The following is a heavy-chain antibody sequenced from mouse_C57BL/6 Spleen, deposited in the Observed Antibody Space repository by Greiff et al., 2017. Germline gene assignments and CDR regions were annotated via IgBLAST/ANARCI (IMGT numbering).Heavy chain of an antibody. V-gene: IGHV1-50*01. D-gene: IGHD2-3*01. CDR1: GYTFTSYW. J-gene: IGHJ2*01. CDR3: ARRIGGWSTDY. Sequence: QVQLQQPGAELVKPGASVKLSCKASGYTFTSYWMQWVKQRPGQGLEWIGEIAPSDSYTNYNQKFKGKATLTVDTSSSTAYMQLSSLTSEDSAVYYCARRIGGWSTDYWGQGTTLTVSS. CDR2: IAPSDSYT.